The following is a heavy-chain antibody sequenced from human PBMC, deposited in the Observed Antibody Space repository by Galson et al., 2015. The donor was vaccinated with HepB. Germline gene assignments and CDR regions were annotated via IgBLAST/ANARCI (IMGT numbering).Heavy chain of an antibody. CDR2: FDPEDGET. CDR3: ATGLRFLEWLVDY. D-gene: IGHD3-3*01. V-gene: IGHV1-24*01. Sequence: SVKVSCKASGGTFSSYAISWVRQAPGQGLEWMGGFDPEDGETIYAQKFQGRVTMTEDTSTDTAYMELSSLRSEDTAVYYCATGLRFLEWLVDYWGQGTLVTVSS. J-gene: IGHJ4*02. CDR1: GGTFSSYA.